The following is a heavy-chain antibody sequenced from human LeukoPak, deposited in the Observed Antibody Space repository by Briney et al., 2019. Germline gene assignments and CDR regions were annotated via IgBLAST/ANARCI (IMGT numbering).Heavy chain of an antibody. CDR1: GLTFGGFS. CDR2: ISSSSSTI. D-gene: IGHD1-26*01. V-gene: IGHV3-48*04. CDR3: ARRKAGATTTLVDY. J-gene: IGHJ4*02. Sequence: GGPLRLSCEASGLTFGGFSRTWSPKAPGKGLEGVSYISSSSSTIYYADSVKGRFTISRDNAKNSLYLQMNSLRAEDTAVYYCARRKAGATTTLVDYWGQGTLVTVSS.